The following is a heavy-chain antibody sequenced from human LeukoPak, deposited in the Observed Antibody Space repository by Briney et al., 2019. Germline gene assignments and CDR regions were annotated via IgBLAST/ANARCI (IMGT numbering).Heavy chain of an antibody. CDR3: ARDRGSLRYYFDY. CDR2: TYYRSKWYN. Sequence: SQTLPLTCAISGDSVSSNSVAWDWIRQSPSRGLEWLGSTYYRSKWYNDYALSVKSRITINPDTSKNQFSLQLNSVTPEDTAVYYCARDRGSLRYYFDYWGQGTLVTVSS. J-gene: IGHJ4*02. V-gene: IGHV6-1*01. CDR1: GDSVSSNSVA. D-gene: IGHD1-26*01.